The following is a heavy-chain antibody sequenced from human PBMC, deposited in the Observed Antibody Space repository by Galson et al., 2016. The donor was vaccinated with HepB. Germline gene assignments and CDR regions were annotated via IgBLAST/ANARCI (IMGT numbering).Heavy chain of an antibody. J-gene: IGHJ4*02. D-gene: IGHD3-10*01. CDR1: GAFISGSSYY. V-gene: IGHV4-39*01. CDR2: IYYTGNT. Sequence: SETLSLTCSVSGAFISGSSYYWVWIRQPPGKGLEWIGSIYYTGNTYYNPSLRSRLTISVDTSKDQFSLQLSSVAAADTAVYYCARPIWGDRGGMDVWGQGTLVTVSS. CDR3: ARPIWGDRGGMDV.